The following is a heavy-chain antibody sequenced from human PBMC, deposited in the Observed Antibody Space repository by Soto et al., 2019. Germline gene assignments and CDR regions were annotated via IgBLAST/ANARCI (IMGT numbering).Heavy chain of an antibody. CDR1: GDSISSSNYF. Sequence: QLQLQESGPGLVKPWETLSLTCTVSGDSISSSNYFWGWIRQPPGKGPEWIGTTVYSGSTYYNPSLKSRVTISVDTSKNQFSLRLISVTAADTALYYCARRYGWLYFDYWGQGSLVTVSS. D-gene: IGHD6-19*01. J-gene: IGHJ4*02. CDR2: TVYSGST. CDR3: ARRYGWLYFDY. V-gene: IGHV4-39*01.